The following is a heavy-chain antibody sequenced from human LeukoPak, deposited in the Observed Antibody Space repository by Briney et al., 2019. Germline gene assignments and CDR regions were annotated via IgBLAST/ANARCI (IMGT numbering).Heavy chain of an antibody. V-gene: IGHV1-8*01. J-gene: IGHJ5*02. CDR3: ARGPHIVVVTAMVWFDP. CDR2: MNPNSGNT. CDR1: GYTFTSYD. Sequence: GASVKVSCKASGYTFTSYDINWLRQATGQGLEWMGWMNPNSGNTGYAQKFQGRVTMTRNTSISTAYMELSSLRSEDTAVYYCARGPHIVVVTAMVWFDPWGQGTLVTVSS. D-gene: IGHD2-21*02.